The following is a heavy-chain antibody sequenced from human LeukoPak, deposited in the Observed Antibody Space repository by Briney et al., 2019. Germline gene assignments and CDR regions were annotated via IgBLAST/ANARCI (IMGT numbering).Heavy chain of an antibody. CDR1: GGTFNTSA. CDR3: ARDVHGDYGSGWFDP. CDR2: IMPLFGTA. V-gene: IGHV1-69*05. D-gene: IGHD4-17*01. Sequence: SSVKVSCKTSGGTFNTSAISWVRQAPGQGLEWLGGIMPLFGTAGYAQKFQGRVTITKHESTRTVYLELTSLTSDDTAVYYCARDVHGDYGSGWFDPWGQGTLVSVSS. J-gene: IGHJ5*02.